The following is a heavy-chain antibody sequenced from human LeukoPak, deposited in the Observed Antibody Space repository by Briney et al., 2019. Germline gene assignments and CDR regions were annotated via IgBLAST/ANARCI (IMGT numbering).Heavy chain of an antibody. CDR2: ISSSSSYI. CDR3: ARIQSDTALALRVDY. V-gene: IGHV3-21*01. CDR1: GFTFSSYE. J-gene: IGHJ4*02. Sequence: PGGSLRLSCAASGFTFSSYELNWVRQAPGKGLEWVSSISSSSSYIYYADSVKGRFTISRDNAKNSLYLQMNSLRAEDTAVYYCARIQSDTALALRVDYWGQGTLVTVSS. D-gene: IGHD5-18*01.